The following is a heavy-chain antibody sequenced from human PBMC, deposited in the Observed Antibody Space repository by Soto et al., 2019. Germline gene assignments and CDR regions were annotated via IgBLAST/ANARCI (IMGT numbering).Heavy chain of an antibody. CDR1: GITFSSYG. D-gene: IGHD2-15*01. V-gene: IGHV3-30*18. Sequence: QVQLVESGGGVVQPGRSLRLSCAASGITFSSYGMHWVRQAPGKGLEWVAVISSDGSDKYYADSVKGRFTISRDNSKNTLYLQMNSLRAEDTAVYYVAKDRGSGGGFYYYGMDVGCQGTTVTVSS. J-gene: IGHJ6*02. CDR2: ISSDGSDK. CDR3: AKDRGSGGGFYYYGMDV.